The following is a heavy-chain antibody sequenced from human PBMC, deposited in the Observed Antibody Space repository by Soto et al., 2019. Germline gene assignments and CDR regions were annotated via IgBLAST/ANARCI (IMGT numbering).Heavy chain of an antibody. CDR3: ARDLREVYDSSGYYAY. Sequence: GASVKVSCKASGYTFTSYYMHWVRQAPGQGLEWMGIINPSGGSTSYAQKFQGRVTMTRDTSTSTVYMELSSLRAEDTAVYYCARDLREVYDSSGYYAYWGQGTLVTVSS. J-gene: IGHJ4*02. V-gene: IGHV1-46*01. CDR1: GYTFTSYY. CDR2: INPSGGST. D-gene: IGHD3-22*01.